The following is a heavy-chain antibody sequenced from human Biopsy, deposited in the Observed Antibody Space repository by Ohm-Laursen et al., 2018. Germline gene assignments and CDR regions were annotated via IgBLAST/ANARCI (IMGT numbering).Heavy chain of an antibody. Sequence: ASVKASCKASEYTFTDSYMHWVRQAPGQGLEWMGWINPNSGGTNYAQKFQGRVTMTRDTSMSTAYMELNRLRSDDMGVYYCARGGLNYWYFDLWGRGTLVTVSS. V-gene: IGHV1-2*02. J-gene: IGHJ2*01. CDR2: INPNSGGT. CDR1: EYTFTDSY. D-gene: IGHD1-26*01. CDR3: ARGGLNYWYFDL.